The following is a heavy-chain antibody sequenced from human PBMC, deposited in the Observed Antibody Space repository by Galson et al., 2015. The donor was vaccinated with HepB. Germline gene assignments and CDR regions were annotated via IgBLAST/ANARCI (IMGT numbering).Heavy chain of an antibody. CDR2: INTNTGNP. V-gene: IGHV7-4-1*02. J-gene: IGHJ5*02. D-gene: IGHD1-14*01. CDR3: ARDGARRFYNWFDP. Sequence: SVKVSCKASGYNFTHYGMNWVRQAPGQGLEWMGWINTNTGNPKYAQGFTGRFVFSLDTSVSTAYLQISSLKAEDTAVYYCARDGARRFYNWFDPWGQGTLVTVSS. CDR1: GYNFTHYG.